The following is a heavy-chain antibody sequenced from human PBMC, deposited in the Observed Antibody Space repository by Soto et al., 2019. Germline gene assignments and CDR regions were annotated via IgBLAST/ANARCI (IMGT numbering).Heavy chain of an antibody. J-gene: IGHJ4*02. CDR3: ARDYSRSSGRMVDY. CDR1: GFTFSTYA. CDR2: IWYDGSNK. Sequence: QVQLVESGGGVVQSGRSLRLSCAASGFTFSTYAMQWVRQAPGKGLEWVAVIWYDGSNKYYGDSVKGRFTISRDNSKNTLYLQMNSLRVEATAIYYCARDYSRSSGRMVDYWGQGTLVTVSS. V-gene: IGHV3-33*01. D-gene: IGHD6-6*01.